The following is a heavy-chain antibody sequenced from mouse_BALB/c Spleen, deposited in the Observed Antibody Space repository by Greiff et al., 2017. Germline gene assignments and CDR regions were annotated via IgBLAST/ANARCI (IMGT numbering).Heavy chain of an antibody. CDR1: GFTFSSYW. CDR2: IRLKSDNYAT. Sequence: DVHLVESGGGLVQPGGSMKLSCVASGFTFSSYWMSWVRQSPEKGLEWVAEIRLKSDNYATHYAESVKGKFTISRDDSKSRLYLQMNSLRAEDTGIYYCTGGAWFAYWGQGTLVTVSA. J-gene: IGHJ3*01. V-gene: IGHV6-6*02. CDR3: TGGAWFAY.